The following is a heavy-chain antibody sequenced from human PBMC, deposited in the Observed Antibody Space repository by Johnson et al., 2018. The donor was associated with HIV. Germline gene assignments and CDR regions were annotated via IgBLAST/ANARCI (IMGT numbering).Heavy chain of an antibody. D-gene: IGHD6-13*01. V-gene: IGHV3-9*01. CDR1: GFTFDDYA. Sequence: VQLVESGGGLVQPGRSLRLSCAASGFTFDDYAMHWVRQAPGKGLEWVSGISWNSGSIGYADSVKGRFTISRDNAKNSLYLQMNSLRAEDTAVYYCAKDRASSSWYGWDAFDIWGQGTNVTVSS. J-gene: IGHJ3*02. CDR3: AKDRASSSWYGWDAFDI. CDR2: ISWNSGSI.